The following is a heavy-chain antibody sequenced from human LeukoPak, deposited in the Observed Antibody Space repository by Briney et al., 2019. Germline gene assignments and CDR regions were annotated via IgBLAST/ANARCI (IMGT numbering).Heavy chain of an antibody. D-gene: IGHD4-23*01. V-gene: IGHV4-30-2*01. Sequence: PSETLSLTCTVSGGSISSGGYYWSWIRQPPGKGLEWIGYIYHSGSTYYNPSLKSRVTISVDRSKNQFSLKLSSVTAADTAVYYCARDQHYGGKSYSVWFDYWGQGTLVTVSS. CDR1: GGSISSGGYY. CDR3: ARDQHYGGKSYSVWFDY. CDR2: IYHSGST. J-gene: IGHJ4*02.